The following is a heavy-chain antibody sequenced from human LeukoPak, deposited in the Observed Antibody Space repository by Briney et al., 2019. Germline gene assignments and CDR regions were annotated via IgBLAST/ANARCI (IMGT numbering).Heavy chain of an antibody. J-gene: IGHJ4*02. Sequence: PGGSLRLSCAASGFTFSTYGMTWVRQAPGKGLEWVSVIYSGGSTYYADSVKGRFTISRDNSKNTLYLQTNSLRAEDTALYYCAKDVSQGRLLSAAAATTAFDYWGQGTLVTVS. D-gene: IGHD6-13*01. CDR3: AKDVSQGRLLSAAAATTAFDY. V-gene: IGHV3-23*03. CDR1: GFTFSTYG. CDR2: IYSGGST.